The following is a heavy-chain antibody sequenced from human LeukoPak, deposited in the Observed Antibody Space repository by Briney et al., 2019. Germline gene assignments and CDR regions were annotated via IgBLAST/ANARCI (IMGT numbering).Heavy chain of an antibody. Sequence: GRSLRLSCAASGFTFSSYGMHWVRQAPGKGLEWVAVISHDGSNKDYSDSVKGRFTISRDNSKNTLYLQMNSLRAEDTAVYYCANDYSNYYSYGMDVWGQGTTVTVSS. CDR3: ANDYSNYYSYGMDV. CDR1: GFTFSSYG. J-gene: IGHJ6*02. V-gene: IGHV3-30*18. D-gene: IGHD4-11*01. CDR2: ISHDGSNK.